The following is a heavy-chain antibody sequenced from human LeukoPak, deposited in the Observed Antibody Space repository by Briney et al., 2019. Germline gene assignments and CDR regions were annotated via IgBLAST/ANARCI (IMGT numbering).Heavy chain of an antibody. D-gene: IGHD3-3*01. CDR1: GGSISSGGYS. CDR2: IYHSGST. J-gene: IGHJ3*02. Sequence: PSETLSLTCAVSGGSISSGGYSWSWIRQPPGKGLEWIGYIYHSGSTYYNPSLKSRVTISVDRSKNQFSLKLSSVTAADTAVYYCAREVRTIFGVALHDAFDIWGQGTMVTVSS. CDR3: AREVRTIFGVALHDAFDI. V-gene: IGHV4-30-2*01.